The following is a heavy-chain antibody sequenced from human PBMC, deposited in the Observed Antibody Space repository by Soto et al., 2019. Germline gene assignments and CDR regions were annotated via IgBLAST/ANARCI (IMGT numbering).Heavy chain of an antibody. V-gene: IGHV4-61*08. CDR3: ARHPALGGGDTTLYYYMDV. CDR1: GGSISSGGYY. Sequence: SETLSLTCTVSGGSISSGGYYWSWIRQHPGKGLEWIGYIYYSGSTNYNPSLKSRVTISVDTSKNQFSLKLSSVTAADTAVYYCARHPALGGGDTTLYYYMDVWGKGTTVTVSS. D-gene: IGHD2-21*01. J-gene: IGHJ6*03. CDR2: IYYSGST.